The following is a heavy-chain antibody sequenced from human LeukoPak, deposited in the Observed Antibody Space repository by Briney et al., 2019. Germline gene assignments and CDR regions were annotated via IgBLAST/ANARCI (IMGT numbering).Heavy chain of an antibody. CDR2: IYYNGST. CDR1: GGSISTYY. D-gene: IGHD1-26*01. Sequence: PSETLSLTCTVSGGSISTYYWSWIRQPPGKGLEWIGFIYYNGSTNVNPSLKSRVTISVDMSKNQFSLQLSSVTAADTAVYYCARPLSGSYYQGFDYWGQGTLVTVSS. V-gene: IGHV4-59*01. J-gene: IGHJ4*02. CDR3: ARPLSGSYYQGFDY.